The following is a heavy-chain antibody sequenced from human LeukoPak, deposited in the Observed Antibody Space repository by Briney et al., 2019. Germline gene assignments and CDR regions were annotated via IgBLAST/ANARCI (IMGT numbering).Heavy chain of an antibody. J-gene: IGHJ4*02. CDR3: ARLPPYCPGGTCYRSYFDY. Sequence: KPSETLSLTCTVSGGSISSYYWGWIRQPPGKGLEWIGTIYYSGSTYYNAYLRSRVTISVDTPRNQFSLQLRYVTAADTALYYCARLPPYCPGGTCYRSYFDYWGQGTLVTVSS. V-gene: IGHV4-39*01. D-gene: IGHD2-15*01. CDR1: GGSISSYY. CDR2: IYYSGST.